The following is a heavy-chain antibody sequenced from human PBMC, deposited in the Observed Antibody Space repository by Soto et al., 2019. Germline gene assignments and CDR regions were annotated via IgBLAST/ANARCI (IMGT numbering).Heavy chain of an antibody. CDR2: IYYSGST. J-gene: IGHJ4*02. D-gene: IGHD3-22*01. V-gene: IGHV4-59*01. CDR1: GGSISSYY. Sequence: SATLSLTCTVSGGSISSYYWSWIRQPPGKGLEWIGYIYYSGSTNYNPSLKSRVTISVDTSKNQFSLKLSSVTAADTAVYYCARDHDSSGYYGWFDYWGQGTLV. CDR3: ARDHDSSGYYGWFDY.